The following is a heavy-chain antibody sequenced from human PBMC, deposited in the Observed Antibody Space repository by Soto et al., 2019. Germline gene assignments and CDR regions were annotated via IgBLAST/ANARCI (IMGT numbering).Heavy chain of an antibody. V-gene: IGHV4-4*07. Sequence: SETLSLTCTVSGGSISSYYWSWIRQPAGKGLEWIGRIYTSGSTNYNPSLKSRVTMSVDTSKNQFSLKLSSVTAADTAVYYCARGSYCTNGVCYTSYYYGMDVWGQGTTVTVSS. CDR1: GGSISSYY. CDR2: IYTSGST. J-gene: IGHJ6*02. D-gene: IGHD2-8*01. CDR3: ARGSYCTNGVCYTSYYYGMDV.